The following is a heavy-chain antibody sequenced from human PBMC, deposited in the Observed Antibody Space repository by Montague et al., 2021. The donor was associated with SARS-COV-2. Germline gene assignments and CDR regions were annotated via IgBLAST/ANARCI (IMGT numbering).Heavy chain of an antibody. J-gene: IGHJ4*02. CDR3: AATWNLDF. CDR2: IVLASGNV. CDR1: GFSFSNAG. V-gene: IGHV1-58*01. Sequence: SVKVSCKASGFSFSNAGVWWLRQARGQRPEWLGWIVLASGNVNYAPKVQGRVTITRDLSTGTVYMDLYSLTFEDTAVYYCAATWNLDFWGQGTLITVSS. D-gene: IGHD1-1*01.